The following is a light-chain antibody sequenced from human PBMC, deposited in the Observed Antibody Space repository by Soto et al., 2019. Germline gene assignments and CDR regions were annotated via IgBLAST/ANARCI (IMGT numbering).Light chain of an antibody. Sequence: QSVLTQSPSASASLGASVKLTCTLSSGHSSYAIAWHQQQPEKGPRYLMKLNSDGSHSKGDGIPDRFSGSSSGAERYLTISSLQSEDEADYYCQTWGTGIQVXGTGTKLTVL. V-gene: IGLV4-69*01. CDR3: QTWGTGIQV. CDR2: LNSDGSH. J-gene: IGLJ1*01. CDR1: SGHSSYA.